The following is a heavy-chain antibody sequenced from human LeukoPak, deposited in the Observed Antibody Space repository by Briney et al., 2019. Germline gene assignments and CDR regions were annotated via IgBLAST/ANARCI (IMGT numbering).Heavy chain of an antibody. V-gene: IGHV4-61*02. CDR3: AREKTKYGTSTSCDRHRYYYYMDV. D-gene: IGHD2-2*01. J-gene: IGHJ6*03. CDR1: CGSISSNSYY. Sequence: SEALSLICSVSCGSISSNSYYWCWIRQPAGKGLEWIGRISSSSGTRHNPSLKSRVTISVDTSKNQFSLKLSSVTAADTAVYYCAREKTKYGTSTSCDRHRYYYYMDVWGKGTTVTISS. CDR2: ISSSSGT.